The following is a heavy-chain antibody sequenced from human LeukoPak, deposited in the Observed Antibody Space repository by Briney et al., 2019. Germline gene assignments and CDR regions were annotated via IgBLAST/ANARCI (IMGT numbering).Heavy chain of an antibody. CDR2: INWNGGST. CDR3: ARAGLGAFDI. Sequence: GGSLRLSCAASGFTFDGYGMNWVRQAPGKGLDWFPGINWNGGSTGYADSVKGRFTISRDNAKNSLYLQMNSLRAEDTALYYCARAGLGAFDIWGQGTMVTVSS. V-gene: IGHV3-20*04. CDR1: GFTFDGYG. J-gene: IGHJ3*02.